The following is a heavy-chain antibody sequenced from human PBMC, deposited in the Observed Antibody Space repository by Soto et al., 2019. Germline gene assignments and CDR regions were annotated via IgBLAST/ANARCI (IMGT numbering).Heavy chain of an antibody. J-gene: IGHJ4*02. D-gene: IGHD1-26*01. Sequence: QVQLVESGGGVVQPGRSLRLSCVASGFTFSSYGMHWDRQAPGKGLEWVAIISYDGSNTYYADSVKGRFTISRDNSKNTLYLQMNCLRAEDTSVYYCAKEGGLSGSYYISSSYYFDYWGQGTLVTVSS. CDR3: AKEGGLSGSYYISSSYYFDY. CDR1: GFTFSSYG. V-gene: IGHV3-30*18. CDR2: ISYDGSNT.